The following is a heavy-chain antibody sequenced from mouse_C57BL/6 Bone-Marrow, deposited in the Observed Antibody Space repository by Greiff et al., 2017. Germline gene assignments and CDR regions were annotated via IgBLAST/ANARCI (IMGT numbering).Heavy chain of an antibody. J-gene: IGHJ3*01. CDR3: ARRGDYGEFAY. D-gene: IGHD1-1*01. Sequence: EVKVVESGGDLVKPGGSLKLSCAASGFTFSSYGMSWVRQTPDKRLEWVATISSGGSYTYYPDTMERRFIISRDNTKKTLYLQMSSLRSEDTALYYCARRGDYGEFAYWGQGTLVTVSA. CDR2: ISSGGSYT. V-gene: IGHV5-6*02. CDR1: GFTFSSYG.